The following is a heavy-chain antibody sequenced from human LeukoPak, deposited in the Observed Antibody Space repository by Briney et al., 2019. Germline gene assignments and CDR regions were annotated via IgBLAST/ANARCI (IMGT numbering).Heavy chain of an antibody. D-gene: IGHD3-10*01. CDR1: GGSFSGYY. CDR2: INHSGST. J-gene: IGHJ6*04. CDR3: ARGSKSMARGVISYYGMDV. Sequence: SETLSLTCAVYGGSFSGYYWSWIRQPPGKGLEWIGEINHSGSTNYNPSLKSRVTISVDTSKNQFSLKLSSVTAADTAVYYCARGSKSMARGVISYYGMDVWGKGTTVTVSS. V-gene: IGHV4-34*01.